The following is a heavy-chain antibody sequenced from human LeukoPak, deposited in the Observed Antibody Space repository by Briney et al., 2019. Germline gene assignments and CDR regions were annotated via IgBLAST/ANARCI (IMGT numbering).Heavy chain of an antibody. CDR1: GFTFSSYA. J-gene: IGHJ4*02. Sequence: GGSLTLSCAASGFTFSSYAMSWVRQAPGKGLEWVSAISGSGGSTYYADSVKGRFTISRDNSKNTLYLQMNSLRAEDTAVYYCAKGPMIVVVISYFDYWGQGTLVTVSS. D-gene: IGHD3-22*01. CDR2: ISGSGGST. CDR3: AKGPMIVVVISYFDY. V-gene: IGHV3-23*01.